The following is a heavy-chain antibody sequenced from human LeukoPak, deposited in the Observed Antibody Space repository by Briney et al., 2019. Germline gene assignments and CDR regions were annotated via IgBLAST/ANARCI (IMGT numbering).Heavy chain of an antibody. J-gene: IGHJ5*02. D-gene: IGHD4-17*01. V-gene: IGHV1-8*01. CDR3: ARLEGDYVDNWFDP. CDR2: MNPNSGNT. CDR1: GYTFTSYD. Sequence: GASVKVSCKASGYTFTSYDINWVRQATGQGLEWMGWMNPNSGNTGYAQKFQGRVTMTRNTSISTAYMELSSLRSEDTAVYYCARLEGDYVDNWFDPWGQGTLVTVSS.